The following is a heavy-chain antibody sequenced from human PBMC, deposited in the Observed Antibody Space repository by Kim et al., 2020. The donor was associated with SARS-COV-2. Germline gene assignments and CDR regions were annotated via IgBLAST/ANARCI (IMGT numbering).Heavy chain of an antibody. CDR2: IKEDGSVK. Sequence: GGSLRLSCAGSGFIFSNYWMSWVRQAPVKGLEWLADIKEDGSVKSYVDSVKGRFTISRDNAKNSLYLHMNSLRDDDTAVYYCVRGPLKKAAGTQWGQGTLVTVSS. J-gene: IGHJ4*02. D-gene: IGHD1-7*01. V-gene: IGHV3-7*05. CDR1: GFIFSNYW. CDR3: VRGPLKKAAGTQ.